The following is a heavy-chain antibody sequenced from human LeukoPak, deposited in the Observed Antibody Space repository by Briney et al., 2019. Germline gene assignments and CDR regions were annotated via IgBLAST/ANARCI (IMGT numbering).Heavy chain of an antibody. V-gene: IGHV4-39*07. D-gene: IGHD3-3*01. CDR3: ARERSEEYYDFWSGTYYMDV. Sequence: SETLSLTCTVSGGSISSSSYYWGWIRQPPGKGLEWIGSIYHSGSTYYNPSLKSRVTISVDTSKNQFSLKLSSVTAADTAVYYCARERSEEYYDFWSGTYYMDVWGKGTAATVSS. CDR2: IYHSGST. J-gene: IGHJ6*03. CDR1: GGSISSSSYY.